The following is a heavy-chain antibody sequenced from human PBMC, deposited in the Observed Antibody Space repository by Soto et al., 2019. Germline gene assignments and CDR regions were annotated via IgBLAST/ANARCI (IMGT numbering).Heavy chain of an antibody. CDR3: TRNNYDSSGSPGDY. J-gene: IGHJ4*02. D-gene: IGHD3-22*01. CDR2: IRSKINSYAT. CDR1: GFTFSGSA. V-gene: IGHV3-73*01. Sequence: SLRLSCAASGFTFSGSAMHWVRQASGKGLEWIGRIRSKINSYATAYGASVKGRFTISRDDSKNTAYLQMNSLEIEDTAVYYCTRNNYDSSGSPGDYWGQGTLVTVSS.